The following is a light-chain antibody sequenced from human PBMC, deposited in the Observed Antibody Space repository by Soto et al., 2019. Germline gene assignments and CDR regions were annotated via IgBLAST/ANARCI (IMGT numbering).Light chain of an antibody. V-gene: IGLV2-14*01. Sequence: QSALNKPASVSGSPGQSITISCPGTSSDVGGYNYVSWYQQHPVKAPKLMIYDVTNRPSGVSDRFSGSKSGNTASLTISGLQAEDEADYYCSSYTSSSTPYVFGTGTKVTVL. CDR3: SSYTSSSTPYV. CDR1: SSDVGGYNY. CDR2: DVT. J-gene: IGLJ1*01.